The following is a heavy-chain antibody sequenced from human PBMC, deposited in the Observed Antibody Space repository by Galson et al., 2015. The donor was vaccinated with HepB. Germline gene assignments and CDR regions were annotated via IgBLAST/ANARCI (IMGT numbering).Heavy chain of an antibody. J-gene: IGHJ4*02. D-gene: IGHD6-13*01. CDR3: AREAPIAAPAAFYN. Sequence: SLRLSCAASGFIFSRHGMHWVRQAPGKGLEWVALIWSDGTKQLYGDSVKGRFTISRDNSKNTLYLQMNNLRADDTAVYYCAREAPIAAPAAFYNWGQGALVTVPS. CDR2: IWSDGTKQ. V-gene: IGHV3-33*01. CDR1: GFIFSRHG.